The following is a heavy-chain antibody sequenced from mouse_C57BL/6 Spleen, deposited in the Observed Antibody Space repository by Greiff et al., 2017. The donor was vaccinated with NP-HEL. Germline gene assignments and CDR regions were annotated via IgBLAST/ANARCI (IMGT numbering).Heavy chain of an antibody. V-gene: IGHV1-64*01. CDR2: IHPNSGST. J-gene: IGHJ3*01. Sequence: QVQLKQPGAELVKPGASVKLSCKASGYTFTSYWMHWVKQRPGQGLEWIGMIHPNSGSTNYNEKFKSKATLTVDKSSSTAYMQLSSLTSEDSAVYYCARDGTTVPFAYWGQGTLVTVSA. CDR1: GYTFTSYW. CDR3: ARDGTTVPFAY. D-gene: IGHD1-1*01.